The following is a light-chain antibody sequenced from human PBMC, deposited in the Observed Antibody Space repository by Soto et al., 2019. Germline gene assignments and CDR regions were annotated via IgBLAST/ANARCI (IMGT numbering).Light chain of an antibody. CDR2: DVS. J-gene: IGLJ1*01. Sequence: QSVLAQPASASGSPGQSITISCAGSSRDIGGYDFVSWYQQHPGEVPKLIIFDVSDRPSGVSDRFSGSKSGDTASLTISGLQVEDEADYYCSSFSNSDTPYVFGTGTKLTVL. CDR1: SRDIGGYDF. CDR3: SSFSNSDTPYV. V-gene: IGLV2-14*03.